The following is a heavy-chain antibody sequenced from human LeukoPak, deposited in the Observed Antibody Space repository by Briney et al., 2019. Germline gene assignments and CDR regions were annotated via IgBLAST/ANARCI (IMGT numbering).Heavy chain of an antibody. CDR1: GYIFSSYG. CDR3: ARSYDSSGYYFRTVEY. CDR2: IWYDGSNK. V-gene: IGHV3-33*01. D-gene: IGHD3-22*01. Sequence: GGSLRLSCAASGYIFSSYGMHWVRQAPGKGLEWVAVIWYDGSNKQYADSVKGRFTISRDNSKNTLYLEMNSLRAEDTAVYYCARSYDSSGYYFRTVEYWGQGTLVTVSS. J-gene: IGHJ4*02.